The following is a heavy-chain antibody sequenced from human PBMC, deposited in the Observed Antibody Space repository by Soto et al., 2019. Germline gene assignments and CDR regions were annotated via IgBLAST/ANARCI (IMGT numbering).Heavy chain of an antibody. J-gene: IGHJ4*02. D-gene: IGHD2-15*01. Sequence: QVLLQESGTGLVNPSQTLSLTCTVSGGSIRSGGYYWSWIRQHPGKGLEWIGYIYFSRTTNYNPSLKSRVTISADPSKHQFSLKLSSMTAADTAVYYCARELGGYYFNYWGQGTLVTVSS. V-gene: IGHV4-31*03. CDR1: GGSIRSGGYY. CDR2: IYFSRTT. CDR3: ARELGGYYFNY.